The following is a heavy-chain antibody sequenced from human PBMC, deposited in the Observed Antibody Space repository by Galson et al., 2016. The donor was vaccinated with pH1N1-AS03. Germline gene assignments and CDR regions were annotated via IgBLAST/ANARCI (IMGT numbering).Heavy chain of an antibody. Sequence: PALVKPTQTLTLTCTVSGFSLSAGGVHVAWIRQSPGKALEWLALIYWDGDERSNSSLRSRLSISRDTSKNHVVITMTSVGPMATGTYYCARSTHVNEGLESWGQGTLVSFSS. CDR3: ARSTHVNEGLES. J-gene: IGHJ4*02. CDR2: IYWDGDE. V-gene: IGHV2-5*02. CDR1: GFSLSAGGVH. D-gene: IGHD2-8*01.